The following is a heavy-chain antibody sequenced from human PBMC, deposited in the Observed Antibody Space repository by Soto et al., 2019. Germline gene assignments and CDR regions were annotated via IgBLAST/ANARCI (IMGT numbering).Heavy chain of an antibody. CDR3: ARARGRGVRGVITNFDY. V-gene: IGHV4-59*01. CDR1: GGSISSYY. CDR2: IYYSGST. J-gene: IGHJ4*02. D-gene: IGHD3-10*01. Sequence: SETLSLTCPVSGGSISSYYWSWIRQPPGKGLEWIGYIYYSGSTNYNPSLKSRVTISVDTSKNQFSLKLSSVTAADTAVYYCARARGRGVRGVITNFDYWGQGTLVTVSS.